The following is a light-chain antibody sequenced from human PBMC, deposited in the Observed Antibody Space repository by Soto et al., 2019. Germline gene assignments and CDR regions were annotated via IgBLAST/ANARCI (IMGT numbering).Light chain of an antibody. Sequence: EIVLTQSPATLSLSPGERATLSCRARQRGSGYLGGYQQKPGQAPRLLIYDASNMATGIPARFSGSGSGTDFPLTISSLEPEHFAVYYCKQRTNRPPLTFGGGTKVQIK. CDR1: QRGSGY. J-gene: IGKJ4*01. V-gene: IGKV3-11*01. CDR3: KQRTNRPPLT. CDR2: DAS.